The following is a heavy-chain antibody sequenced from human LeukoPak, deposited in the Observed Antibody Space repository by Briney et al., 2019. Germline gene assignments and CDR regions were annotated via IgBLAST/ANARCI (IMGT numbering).Heavy chain of an antibody. D-gene: IGHD2-2*01. J-gene: IGHJ4*02. Sequence: DSVKGRFTISRDNAKSSLYLQMNSLRAEDTAVYYCARSDRYCSTTTCPGYWGQGTLVTVSS. V-gene: IGHV3-7*01. CDR3: ARSDRYCSTTTCPGY.